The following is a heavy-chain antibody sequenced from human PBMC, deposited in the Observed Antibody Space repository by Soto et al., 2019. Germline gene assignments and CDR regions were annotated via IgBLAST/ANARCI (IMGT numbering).Heavy chain of an antibody. D-gene: IGHD6-6*01. Sequence: GGSLRLSCGASGFTFSGHGIHWVRQASGKGLEWIGRIKGKANSYATEYAASLKGRFTISRDDSENTLYLQMNSLRAEDTAMYYCTRDRPGPQHYFDYWGQGNMVTVSS. V-gene: IGHV3-73*01. CDR3: TRDRPGPQHYFDY. CDR2: IKGKANSYAT. CDR1: GFTFSGHG. J-gene: IGHJ4*02.